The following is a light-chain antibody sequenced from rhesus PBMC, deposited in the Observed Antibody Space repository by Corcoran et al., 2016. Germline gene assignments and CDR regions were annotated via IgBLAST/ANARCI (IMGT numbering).Light chain of an antibody. CDR2: DVS. CDR3: CSYTTSSTHI. Sequence: QSAPPQPPSVSGCPGQSVPISCTGTSSDVGGCNYVSWYQQHPGKAPKLMIYDVSKRPSGVSDRLSGSKSGNTASLTISGLQAEDEADYYCCSYTTSSTHIFGAGTRLTVL. V-gene: IGLV2S7*01. CDR1: SSDVGGCNY. J-gene: IGLJ1*01.